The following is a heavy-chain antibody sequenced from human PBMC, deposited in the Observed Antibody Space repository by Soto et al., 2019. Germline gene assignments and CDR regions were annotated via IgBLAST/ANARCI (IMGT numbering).Heavy chain of an antibody. J-gene: IGHJ4*02. Sequence: GGSLRLSCSASGFTFSSYAMHWVRQAPGKGLEYVSAISSNGGSTYYADSVKGRFTISRDNSKNTLYLQMSSLRAEGTAVYYCVKARDGYNLYFDSWGQGTLVTVSS. CDR2: ISSNGGST. CDR3: VKARDGYNLYFDS. CDR1: GFTFSSYA. V-gene: IGHV3-64D*06. D-gene: IGHD5-12*01.